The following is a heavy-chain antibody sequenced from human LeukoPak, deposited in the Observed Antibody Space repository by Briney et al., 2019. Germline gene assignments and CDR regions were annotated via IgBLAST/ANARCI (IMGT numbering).Heavy chain of an antibody. J-gene: IGHJ1*01. V-gene: IGHV3-7*01. D-gene: IGHD6-19*01. Sequence: GVSLRLSCAASGVTLSPYWMAWVPQAPGKGLEWVAGTDQDGSGKQYTQSVKGRFTVSRDNAKNSAYLQLNDLRVDDTAGYYCVSGYTSGYWGQGTQVTVSS. CDR3: VSGYTSGY. CDR1: GVTLSPYW. CDR2: TDQDGSGK.